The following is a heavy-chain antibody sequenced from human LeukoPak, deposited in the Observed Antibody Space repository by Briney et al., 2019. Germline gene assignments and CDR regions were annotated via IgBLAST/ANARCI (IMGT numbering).Heavy chain of an antibody. V-gene: IGHV3-23*01. Sequence: PGGSLRLSCTVSGFTVSSNSMSWVRQAPGKGLEWVSAISGSGGSTYYADSVKGRFTISRDNSKNTLYLQMNSLRAEDTAVYYCANRVFRGDCGGDCYRWGQGTLVTVSS. CDR3: ANRVFRGDCGGDCYR. CDR2: ISGSGGST. CDR1: GFTVSSNS. D-gene: IGHD2-21*02. J-gene: IGHJ5*02.